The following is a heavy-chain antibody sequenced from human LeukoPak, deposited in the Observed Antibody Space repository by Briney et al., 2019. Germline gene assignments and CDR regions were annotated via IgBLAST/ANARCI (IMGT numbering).Heavy chain of an antibody. D-gene: IGHD6-13*01. Sequence: GGSLRLSCAASGFIFSNYGLVWVRQAPGKGLEWVAFIRYDGSNTYYADSVKGRFSIYRDNSNYTLYLQMNSLRAEDTAVYYCANFEGSSQAFHIWGQGTLVTVSS. CDR3: ANFEGSSQAFHI. J-gene: IGHJ3*02. CDR1: GFIFSNYG. CDR2: IRYDGSNT. V-gene: IGHV3-30*02.